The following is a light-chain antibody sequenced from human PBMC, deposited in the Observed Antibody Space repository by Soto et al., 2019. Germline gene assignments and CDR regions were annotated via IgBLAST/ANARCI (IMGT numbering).Light chain of an antibody. CDR2: KAS. J-gene: IGKJ1*01. V-gene: IGKV1-5*03. CDR1: QSISSW. CDR3: QHSTSYSEA. Sequence: DIQMTQSPSTLSASIGDRVTITCRASQSISSWLAWYQQKPGKAPKLLIYKASTLKSGVPSRFSGSGSGTEFTLTISSLQPDDFATYYCQHSTSYSEAFGQGTKVDNK.